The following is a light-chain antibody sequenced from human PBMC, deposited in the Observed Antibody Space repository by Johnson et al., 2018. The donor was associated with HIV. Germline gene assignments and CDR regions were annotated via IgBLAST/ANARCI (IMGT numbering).Light chain of an antibody. CDR1: SPHLGNNY. CDR3: GTWDSSPRSGC. J-gene: IGLJ1*01. Sequence: FTQPPSVSAAPRPEVTISCSGSSPHLGNNYVSWYPQLPGTTPKPLIHESNKRPPGNPYRFSCSQSGTSATLGIPGLQTGDEADYYCGTWDSSPRSGCLGTGTKVTVL. CDR2: ESN. V-gene: IGLV1-51*02.